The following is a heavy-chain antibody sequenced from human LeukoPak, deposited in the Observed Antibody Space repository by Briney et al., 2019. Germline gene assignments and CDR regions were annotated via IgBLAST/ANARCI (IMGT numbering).Heavy chain of an antibody. CDR3: ARERITMIVVVNAFDI. V-gene: IGHV1-46*03. J-gene: IGHJ3*02. Sequence: ASVKVSCKASGYTFTSYYMHWVRQAPGQGLEWMGIINPSGGSTSYAQKFQGRVTMTRDTSTSAVYMELSSLRSEDTAVYYCARERITMIVVVNAFDIWGQGTMVTVSS. CDR1: GYTFTSYY. D-gene: IGHD3-22*01. CDR2: INPSGGST.